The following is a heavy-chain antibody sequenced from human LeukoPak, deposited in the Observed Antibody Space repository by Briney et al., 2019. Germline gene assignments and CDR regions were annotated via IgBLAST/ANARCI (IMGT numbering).Heavy chain of an antibody. CDR1: GFTFSSYS. D-gene: IGHD3-3*01. J-gene: IGHJ4*02. CDR2: ISSSSSTI. V-gene: IGHV3-48*01. Sequence: SGGSLRLSCAASGFTFSSYSMNWVRQAPGKGLEWVSYISSSSSTIYYADSVNGRFTISRDNSKNTLYLQMNSLRTEDTAVYYCTKIPTYYDFWSGLTFDYWGQGTLVTVSS. CDR3: TKIPTYYDFWSGLTFDY.